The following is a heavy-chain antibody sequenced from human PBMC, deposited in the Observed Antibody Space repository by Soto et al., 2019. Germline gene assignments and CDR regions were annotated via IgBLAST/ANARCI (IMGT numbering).Heavy chain of an antibody. D-gene: IGHD6-25*01. CDR2: INGDGSTT. V-gene: IGHV3-74*01. Sequence: GGSLRLSCAASGFIFNNYWMHWVRQAPGKGLVWVARINGDGSTTTYVDSVKGRFTISRDNAKNTVYLQMNSLRVEDTAVYYCARGSGPRGRPYWGQGILVTVSS. CDR1: GFIFNNYW. J-gene: IGHJ4*02. CDR3: ARGSGPRGRPY.